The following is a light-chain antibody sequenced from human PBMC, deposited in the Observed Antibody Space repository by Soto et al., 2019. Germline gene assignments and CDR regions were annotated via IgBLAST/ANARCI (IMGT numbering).Light chain of an antibody. Sequence: QSVLTQPPSASGTPGQRVTISCSGSGSNIGSNYVYWYQQLPGTAPKLLIYRNNQRPSGVPDRFSGSKSGTSASLAISGLRSEDEAEYYCAAWDDSLSGVVFGGGTKVTVL. J-gene: IGLJ2*01. CDR3: AAWDDSLSGVV. V-gene: IGLV1-47*01. CDR1: GSNIGSNY. CDR2: RNN.